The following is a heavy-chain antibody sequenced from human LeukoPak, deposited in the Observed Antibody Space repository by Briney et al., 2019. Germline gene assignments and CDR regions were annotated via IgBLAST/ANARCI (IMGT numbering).Heavy chain of an antibody. J-gene: IGHJ4*02. D-gene: IGHD5-24*01. CDR3: AKEERDLRSGSLFES. CDR1: GFTFTSYV. Sequence: PGGFLRLSCAASGFTFTSYVMSWVRRAAGKGLEWVSSISGSGDSTYFADSVKGRFTISRDNSKNTLYLQMNSLRAEDTAVYYCAKEERDLRSGSLFESWGQGTLVTVSS. V-gene: IGHV3-23*01. CDR2: ISGSGDST.